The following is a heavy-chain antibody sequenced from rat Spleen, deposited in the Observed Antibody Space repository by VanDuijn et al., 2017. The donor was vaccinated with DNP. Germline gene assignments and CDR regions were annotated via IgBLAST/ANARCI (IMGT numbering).Heavy chain of an antibody. CDR2: IIYDGSRT. CDR3: ATFEGRDA. Sequence: EVQLVESGGDLVQPGRSMTLSCAASGFTFSDYNMAWVRQAPKKGLEWVATIIYDGSRTYYRDSVKGRFTISRDNAKSTLNLQMDSLRSEDTATYYCATFEGRDAWGQGTSVTVSS. CDR1: GFTFSDYN. J-gene: IGHJ4*01. D-gene: IGHD1-11*01. V-gene: IGHV5S10*01.